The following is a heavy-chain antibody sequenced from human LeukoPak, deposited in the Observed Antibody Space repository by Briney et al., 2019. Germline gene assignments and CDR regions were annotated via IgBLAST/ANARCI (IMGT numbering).Heavy chain of an antibody. V-gene: IGHV3-23*01. CDR3: AREGNNYYYDSSGYPFYFDY. D-gene: IGHD3-22*01. J-gene: IGHJ4*02. Sequence: PGGSLRLSCAASGFTFSNFAISWVRQAPGKGLEWVSPISDSGGSTYYADSVKGRFTISRDNSKNTLYLQMNSLRAEDTAVYYCAREGNNYYYDSSGYPFYFDYWGQGTLVTVSS. CDR2: ISDSGGST. CDR1: GFTFSNFA.